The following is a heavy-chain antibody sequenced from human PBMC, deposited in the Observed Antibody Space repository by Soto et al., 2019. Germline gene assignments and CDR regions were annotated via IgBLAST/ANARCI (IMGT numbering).Heavy chain of an antibody. D-gene: IGHD3-22*01. Sequence: PSETLSLTCSVSGRSITSYYWSWVRQPPGKGLEWIGYIYDDGNTSQNPSLKSRVTMSADTSQNQFSLKLTSVTGADTAVYYCARTYDSNGYANEFDSWGQGILVTVSS. V-gene: IGHV4-59*12. J-gene: IGHJ4*02. CDR2: IYDDGNT. CDR3: ARTYDSNGYANEFDS. CDR1: GRSITSYY.